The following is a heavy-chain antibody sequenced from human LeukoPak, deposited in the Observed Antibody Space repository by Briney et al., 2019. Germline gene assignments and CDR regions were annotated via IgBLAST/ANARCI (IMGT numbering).Heavy chain of an antibody. V-gene: IGHV1-24*01. Sequence: GASVKVSCKVSGYTLTELSMHWVRQAPGEGLEWMGGFDPEDGETIYAQKFQGRVTMTTDTSTTTVYMELRSLRYDDTAVYYCARDPSNTSGWHAYFDYWGQGTLVTVSS. D-gene: IGHD6-19*01. J-gene: IGHJ4*02. CDR2: FDPEDGET. CDR1: GYTLTELS. CDR3: ARDPSNTSGWHAYFDY.